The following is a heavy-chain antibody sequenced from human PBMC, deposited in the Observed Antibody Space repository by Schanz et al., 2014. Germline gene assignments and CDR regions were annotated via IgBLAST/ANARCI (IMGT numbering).Heavy chain of an antibody. D-gene: IGHD6-13*01. CDR2: IGTAGDT. CDR3: AREEGWGIAAAGPKHYYYGMDV. J-gene: IGHJ6*02. Sequence: EVQLVESGGGLVQPGGSLRLSCAASGFTFSSYAMSWVRQATGAGLDWVSAIGTAGDTFYLDSVEGRFTISRDNAKNSLYLQMNSLRAEDTAVYYCAREEGWGIAAAGPKHYYYGMDVWGQGTTVTVSS. CDR1: GFTFSSYA. V-gene: IGHV3-13*01.